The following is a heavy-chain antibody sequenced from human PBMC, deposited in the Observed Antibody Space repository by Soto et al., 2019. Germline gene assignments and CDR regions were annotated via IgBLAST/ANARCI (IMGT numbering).Heavy chain of an antibody. CDR2: IDPSSGSA. V-gene: IGHV1-46*03. D-gene: IGHD1-1*01. J-gene: IGHJ6*02. Sequence: QVQLVQSGAEVKKPGASVKVSCKASGYSFTTYYIHWVRQAPGQGLEWMGIIDPSSGSAGYAQKCQVSVTMSRDTPTSTFYMELSSLRSVDTAVYYCARWNDLPYYYYGLDVWGQGTTVTVSS. CDR1: GYSFTTYY. CDR3: ARWNDLPYYYYGLDV.